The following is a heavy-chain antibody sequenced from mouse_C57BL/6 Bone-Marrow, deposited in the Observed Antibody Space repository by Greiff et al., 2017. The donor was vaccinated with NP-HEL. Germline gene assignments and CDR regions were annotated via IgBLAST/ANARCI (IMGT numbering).Heavy chain of an antibody. D-gene: IGHD1-1*01. CDR2: IDPSDSET. J-gene: IGHJ2*01. Sequence: QVQLQPGAELVRPGSSVKLSCKASGYTFTSYWMHWVKQRPIQGLEWIGNIDPSDSETHYNQKFKDKATLTVDKSSSTAYMQLSSLTSEDSAVYYCARCPYYYGSSPYYFDYWGQGTTLTVSS. CDR1: GYTFTSYW. V-gene: IGHV1-52*01. CDR3: ARCPYYYGSSPYYFDY.